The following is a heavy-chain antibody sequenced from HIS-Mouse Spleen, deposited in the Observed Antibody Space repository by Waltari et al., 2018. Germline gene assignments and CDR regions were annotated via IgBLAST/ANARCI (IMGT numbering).Heavy chain of an antibody. J-gene: IGHJ4*02. CDR3: AKARYYDSSGYYDPSI. V-gene: IGHV3-23*01. CDR2: ISGSGGST. D-gene: IGHD3-22*01. Sequence: ELQLLESGGASVQPGGSLRLSCPAPVSPFPTYALRWVRQAPGKGVEWVSAISGSGGSTYYEDSVKGRFTISRDNSKNTLYLQMNSLRAEDTAVYYCAKARYYDSSGYYDPSIWGQGTLVTVSS. CDR1: VSPFPTYA.